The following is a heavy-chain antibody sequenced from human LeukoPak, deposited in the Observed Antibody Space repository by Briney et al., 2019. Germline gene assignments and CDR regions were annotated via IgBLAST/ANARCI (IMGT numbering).Heavy chain of an antibody. D-gene: IGHD3-10*01. V-gene: IGHV4-38-2*02. CDR2: INHSGST. CDR3: ARRGYYGSGSYFISGEA. Sequence: TASETLSLTCTVSGYSISSGYYWSWIRQPPGKGLEWIGEINHSGSTNYNPSLKSRVTISVDTSKNQFSLKLSSVTAADTAVYYCARRGYYGSGSYFISGEAWGQGTLVTVSS. J-gene: IGHJ5*02. CDR1: GYSISSGYY.